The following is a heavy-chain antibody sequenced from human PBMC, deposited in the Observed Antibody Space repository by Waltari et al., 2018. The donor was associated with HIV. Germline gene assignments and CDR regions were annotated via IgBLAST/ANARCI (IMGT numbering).Heavy chain of an antibody. CDR2: IKSKTDGGTT. J-gene: IGHJ3*02. D-gene: IGHD3-10*01. CDR3: VFLPQSLHAFDI. V-gene: IGHV3-15*01. Sequence: DVQLVESGGGLVKPGGSLRLSCAASGLSFTNAWMSWVRQAPGKGLEWVGRIKSKTDGGTTDFAAPVRGRFTISRDDSKNTLSLQMNSLRGFTFPMLRGVFLPQSLHAFDIWGPGTMVTVSS. CDR1: GLSFTNAW.